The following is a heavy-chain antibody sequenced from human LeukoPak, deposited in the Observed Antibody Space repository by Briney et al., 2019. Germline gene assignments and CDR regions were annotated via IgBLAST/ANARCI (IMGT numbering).Heavy chain of an antibody. CDR3: AKEFTSYTSGWFFQH. CDR2: ISYDGRTT. V-gene: IGHV3-30*18. D-gene: IGHD6-13*01. Sequence: PGRSLRLSCAASGFTFSNYGMQWVRQAPGQGLEWLAVISYDGRTTFYADSVKGRFTISRDNSKNTVDLQMSSLRAEDTAVYYCAKEFTSYTSGWFFQHWGQGTLVTVSS. CDR1: GFTFSNYG. J-gene: IGHJ1*01.